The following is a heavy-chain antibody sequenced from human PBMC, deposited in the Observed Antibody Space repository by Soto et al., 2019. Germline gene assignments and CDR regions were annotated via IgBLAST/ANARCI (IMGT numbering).Heavy chain of an antibody. CDR1: GFTFSSYG. CDR3: ARDPTMVRGVPNYNWFDP. J-gene: IGHJ5*02. D-gene: IGHD3-10*01. V-gene: IGHV3-33*01. CDR2: IWYDGSNK. Sequence: GGSLRLSCAASGFTFSSYGMHWVRQAPGKGLEWVAVIWYDGSNKYYADSVKGRFTISRDNSKNTLYLQMNSLRAEDTAVYYCARDPTMVRGVPNYNWFDPWGQGTLVTVSS.